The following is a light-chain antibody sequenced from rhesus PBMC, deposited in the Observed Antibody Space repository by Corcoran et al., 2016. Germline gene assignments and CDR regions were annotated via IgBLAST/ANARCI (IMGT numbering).Light chain of an antibody. CDR1: QSVSTY. J-gene: IGKJ2*01. CDR3: YQHSSGYS. Sequence: ILTQSPATLSLHPGERATLSCRASQSVSTYLAWYQPKPGPAPRLLIDSASSRATGIPDLFSGSGYRTDFTLTISNLGPEDVGIYHCYQHSSGYSFGQGTKVEIK. CDR2: SAS. V-gene: IGKV3-10*01.